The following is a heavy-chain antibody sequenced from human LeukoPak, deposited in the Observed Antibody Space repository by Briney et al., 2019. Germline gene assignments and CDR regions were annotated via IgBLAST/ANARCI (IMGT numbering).Heavy chain of an antibody. Sequence: KTSETLSLTCTVSGDSMSYYYWSWIRQTPGKGLEWLGYMYYTGRTKYNPSLKSRVTFSLDMSKNQFSLKLDSVTAADTAMYYCTRITIHGNSDYWGQGTLVTVSS. J-gene: IGHJ4*02. CDR1: GDSMSYYY. CDR3: TRITIHGNSDY. D-gene: IGHD5-24*01. CDR2: MYYTGRT. V-gene: IGHV4-59*01.